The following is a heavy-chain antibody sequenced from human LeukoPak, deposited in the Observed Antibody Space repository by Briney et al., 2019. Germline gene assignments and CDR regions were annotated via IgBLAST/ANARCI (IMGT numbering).Heavy chain of an antibody. Sequence: PGGSLRLSCAASGFTFSSYAMSWVRQAPGKGLEWVSGISGSGGRGGNTYYADSVKGRFTISRDNSKNTLYLQMNSLRAEDTAVYYCAKVGSTETYYYYYMDVWGKGTTVTVSS. CDR2: ISGSGGRGGNT. J-gene: IGHJ6*03. D-gene: IGHD2-15*01. V-gene: IGHV3-23*01. CDR1: GFTFSSYA. CDR3: AKVGSTETYYYYYMDV.